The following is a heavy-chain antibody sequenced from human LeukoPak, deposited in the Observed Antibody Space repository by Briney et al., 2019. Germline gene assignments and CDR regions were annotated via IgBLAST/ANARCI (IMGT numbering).Heavy chain of an antibody. CDR1: GGSFSGYY. CDR2: INHSGST. D-gene: IGHD3-22*01. Sequence: SETLSLTCAVYGGSFSGYYWSWIRQPPGKGLGWIGEINHSGSTNYNPSLKSRVTISVDTSKNQFSLKLSSVTAADTAVYYCARGVSDYDSSGYYDYWGQGTLVTVSS. J-gene: IGHJ4*02. V-gene: IGHV4-34*01. CDR3: ARGVSDYDSSGYYDY.